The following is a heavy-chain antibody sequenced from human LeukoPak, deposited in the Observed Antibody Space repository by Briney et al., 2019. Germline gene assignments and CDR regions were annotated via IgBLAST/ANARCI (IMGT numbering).Heavy chain of an antibody. D-gene: IGHD4-17*01. V-gene: IGHV4-59*01. Sequence: PSETLSLTCTVSGGSISSYYWNWIRQSPGKGLEWIGYIYYSGSINYNPSLESRVTILVDTSKNHFSLKLSPVTAADTAVYYCARAPSQRPGYGDYSVSGFDYWGQGTLVTVSS. CDR3: ARAPSQRPGYGDYSVSGFDY. CDR1: GGSISSYY. CDR2: IYYSGSI. J-gene: IGHJ4*02.